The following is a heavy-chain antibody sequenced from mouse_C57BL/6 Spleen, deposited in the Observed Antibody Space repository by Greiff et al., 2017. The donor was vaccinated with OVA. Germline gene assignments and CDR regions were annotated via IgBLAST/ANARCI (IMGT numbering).Heavy chain of an antibody. J-gene: IGHJ2*01. Sequence: VQLQQPGAELVMPGASVKLSCKASGYTFTSYWMHWVKQRPGQGLEWIGEIDPSDSYTNYNQKFKGKSTLTVDKSSSTAYMQLSSLTSEDSTVYYCARRHYGSSYPVYFDYWGQGTTLTVSS. V-gene: IGHV1-69*01. CDR2: IDPSDSYT. D-gene: IGHD1-1*01. CDR1: GYTFTSYW. CDR3: ARRHYGSSYPVYFDY.